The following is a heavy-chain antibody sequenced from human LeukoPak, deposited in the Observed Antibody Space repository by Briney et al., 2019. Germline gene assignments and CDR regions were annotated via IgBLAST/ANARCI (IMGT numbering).Heavy chain of an antibody. V-gene: IGHV4-39*07. D-gene: IGHD2-15*01. CDR1: GGSISSSSYY. CDR2: IYHSGST. Sequence: SETLSLTCTVSGGSISSSSYYWGWIRQPPGKGLEWIGSIYHSGSTYYNPSLKSRVTISVDTSKNQFSLKLSSVTAADTAVYYCARDPGGGGEDYWGQGTLVTVSS. CDR3: ARDPGGGGEDY. J-gene: IGHJ4*02.